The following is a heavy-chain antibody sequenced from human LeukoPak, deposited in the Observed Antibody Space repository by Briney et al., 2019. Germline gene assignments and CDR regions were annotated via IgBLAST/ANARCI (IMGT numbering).Heavy chain of an antibody. Sequence: PGGSLRLSCAASGFTFSSYGMHWVRQAPGKGLEWVAVIWYDGSNKYYADSVKGRFTISRDNSKNTLYLQMNSLRAEDTAVYYCARHLKTWGYAPPSNWGQGTLVTVSS. CDR2: IWYDGSNK. V-gene: IGHV3-33*01. CDR1: GFTFSSYG. CDR3: ARHLKTWGYAPPSN. D-gene: IGHD2-8*01. J-gene: IGHJ4*02.